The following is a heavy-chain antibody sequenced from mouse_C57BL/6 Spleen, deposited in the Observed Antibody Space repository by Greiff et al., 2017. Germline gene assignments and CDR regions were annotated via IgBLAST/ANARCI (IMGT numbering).Heavy chain of an antibody. J-gene: IGHJ1*03. D-gene: IGHD1-1*01. CDR3: TTGGSTYWYFDV. CDR2: IDPEDGDT. V-gene: IGHV14-1*01. Sequence: VQLQQSGAELVRPGASVKLSCTASGFNIKDYYMHWVKQRPEQGLEWIGRIDPEDGDTEYAPKFQGKATMTADTSSNTAYLQLSSLTSADTAVYYCTTGGSTYWYFDVWGTGTTVTVSS. CDR1: GFNIKDYY.